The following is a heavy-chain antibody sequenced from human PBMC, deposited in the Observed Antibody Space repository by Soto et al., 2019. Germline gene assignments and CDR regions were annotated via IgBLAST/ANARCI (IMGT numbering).Heavy chain of an antibody. V-gene: IGHV5-51*01. CDR1: GYSFSNYC. Sequence: GESLKISCKGSGYSFSNYCIGWVRQMPGKGLEWMGIIYPGDSDTRYSPSFQGQVTISVDKSINTAYLQWSSLRASDTAMYYCAGGPLVGVATPFDYWGQGTQVTVSS. CDR3: AGGPLVGVATPFDY. D-gene: IGHD3-3*01. J-gene: IGHJ4*02. CDR2: IYPGDSDT.